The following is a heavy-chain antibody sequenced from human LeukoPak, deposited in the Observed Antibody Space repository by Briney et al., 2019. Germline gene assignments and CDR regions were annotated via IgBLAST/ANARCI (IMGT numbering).Heavy chain of an antibody. J-gene: IGHJ3*02. Sequence: PSETLSLTCTVSRGSVNTDSFYWDWIRQTPGKGLEWIGNIDYVGNTNYNPSLKSRVTISIDTSKNLFSLKLHSVIAADTSLYYCTRSGSYYRRGASDIWGRGTMVVVSS. CDR1: RGSVNTDSFY. CDR3: TRSGSYYRRGASDI. CDR2: IDYVGNT. D-gene: IGHD1-26*01. V-gene: IGHV4-39*01.